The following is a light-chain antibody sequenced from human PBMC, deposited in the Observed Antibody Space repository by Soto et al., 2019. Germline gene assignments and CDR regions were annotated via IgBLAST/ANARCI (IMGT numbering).Light chain of an antibody. CDR1: FSDVGGYDY. V-gene: IGLV2-8*01. J-gene: IGLJ2*01. Sequence: QSALTQPPSTSGSPGQSVTISCTGTFSDVGGYDYVSWYQQHPGKAPKLLIYKVRQRPSGVPDRFCGSKSGNTSSLTGSGRQAEDEADYHCSSYEGSNDLLFGGGTKLTVL. CDR2: KVR. CDR3: SSYEGSNDLL.